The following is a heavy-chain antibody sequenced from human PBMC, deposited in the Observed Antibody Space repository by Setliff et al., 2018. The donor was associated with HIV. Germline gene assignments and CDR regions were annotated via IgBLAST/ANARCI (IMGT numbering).Heavy chain of an antibody. Sequence: PSETLSLTCTVSGGSVNDFYCNWIRQPPGKGPEWIGYIHSSGSTIYNPSLKSRLTISLDTSKEQFSLELSSATAADTAVYYCATLDHSGGNFLAYWGQGSLVTVSS. CDR3: ATLDHSGGNFLAY. J-gene: IGHJ4*02. CDR2: IHSSGST. CDR1: GGSVNDFY. D-gene: IGHD2-21*02. V-gene: IGHV4-4*09.